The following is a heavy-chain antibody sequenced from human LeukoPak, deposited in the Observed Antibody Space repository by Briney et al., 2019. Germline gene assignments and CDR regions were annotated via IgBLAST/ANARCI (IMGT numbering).Heavy chain of an antibody. CDR3: ARGPSGYHNT. CDR1: GFTFSMYA. V-gene: IGHV3-30*01. J-gene: IGHJ4*02. Sequence: GGSLRLSCAASGFTFSMYALHWVRQAPGKGLEWVALISYDGGYADYANSVKGRFTISRDNSKNTLFLQMNSLRAEDTAVYYCARGPSGYHNTGGQGTLVTVSS. CDR2: ISYDGGYA. D-gene: IGHD5-12*01.